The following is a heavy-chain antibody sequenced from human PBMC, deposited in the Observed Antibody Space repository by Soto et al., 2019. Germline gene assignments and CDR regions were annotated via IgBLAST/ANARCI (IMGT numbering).Heavy chain of an antibody. J-gene: IGHJ4*02. D-gene: IGHD6-13*01. CDR2: IWYVGSNK. V-gene: IGHV3-33*01. CDR3: ARDPSQLAAAGKEFDY. Sequence: GGSLRLSCAASGFTFSSYGMHWVRQAPGKGLEWVAVIWYVGSNKYYADSGKGRFTISRDNSKNTLYLQMNSLRAEETAVYYCARDPSQLAAAGKEFDYWGQGTLVTVSS. CDR1: GFTFSSYG.